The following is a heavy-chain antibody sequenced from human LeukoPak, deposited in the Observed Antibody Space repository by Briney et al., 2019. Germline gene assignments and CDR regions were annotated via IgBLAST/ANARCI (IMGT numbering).Heavy chain of an antibody. CDR3: ARGAKYYYDSSGSFDY. D-gene: IGHD3-22*01. J-gene: IGHJ4*02. CDR1: GYTFTGYY. V-gene: IGHV1-2*02. CDR2: INPNSGGT. Sequence: ASVKVSCKASGYTFTGYYMHWVRQAPGQGLEWMGWINPNSGGTKYAQKFQGRVTMTGDTSISTAYMELSRLRSDDTAVYYCARGAKYYYDSSGSFDYWGQGTLVTVSS.